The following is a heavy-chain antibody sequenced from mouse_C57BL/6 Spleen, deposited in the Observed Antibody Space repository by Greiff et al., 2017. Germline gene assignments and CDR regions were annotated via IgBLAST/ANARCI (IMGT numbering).Heavy chain of an antibody. CDR1: GYTFTSYG. D-gene: IGHD1-1*01. Sequence: QVQLQQSGAELARPGASVKLSCKASGYTFTSYGISWVKQRTGQGLEWIGEIYPRSGNTYYNEKFKGKATLTADKSSSTAYMELRSLTSEDSAVYFCGRKSYYYGSSYGYFDVWGTGTTVTVSS. CDR2: IYPRSGNT. J-gene: IGHJ1*03. V-gene: IGHV1-81*01. CDR3: GRKSYYYGSSYGYFDV.